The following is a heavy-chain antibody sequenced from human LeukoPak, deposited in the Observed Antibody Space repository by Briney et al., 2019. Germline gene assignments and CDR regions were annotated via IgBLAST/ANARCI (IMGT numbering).Heavy chain of an antibody. J-gene: IGHJ4*02. CDR2: IYTGDPDT. V-gene: IGHV5-51*01. Sequence: GESLKISCKGSGYSFTSYWIAWARQMPGKGLEWMGIIYTGDPDTRYSPSFQGQVTISADKSISAAYLQWSSLKASDTAMYYCARSSGGSWGDLDYWGQGTLVTVSS. CDR1: GYSFTSYW. D-gene: IGHD2-15*01. CDR3: ARSSGGSWGDLDY.